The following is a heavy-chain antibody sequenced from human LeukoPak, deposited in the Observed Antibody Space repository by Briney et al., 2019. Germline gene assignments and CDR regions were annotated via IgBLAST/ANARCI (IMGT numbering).Heavy chain of an antibody. D-gene: IGHD2-21*02. V-gene: IGHV3-7*01. CDR3: ARGYCGGDCYYPYDAFDI. CDR2: IKQDGSEK. Sequence: GGSLRLSCAASGFTFSSYWMSWVRQAPGKGLEWVANIKQDGSEKYYVDSAKGRFTISRDNAKNSLYLQMNSLRAEDTAVYYCARGYCGGDCYYPYDAFDIWGQGTMVTVSS. CDR1: GFTFSSYW. J-gene: IGHJ3*02.